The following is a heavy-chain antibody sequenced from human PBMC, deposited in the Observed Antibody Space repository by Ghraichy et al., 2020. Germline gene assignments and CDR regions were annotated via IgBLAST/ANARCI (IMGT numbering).Heavy chain of an antibody. J-gene: IGHJ4*02. CDR3: ARVGYDSSGYYENFDY. D-gene: IGHD3-22*01. CDR1: GFTFSSYA. Sequence: GGSLRLSCAASGFTFSSYAMHWVRQAPGKGLEWVTVISYDGSNKYYADSVKGRFTISRDNSKNTLYLQMNSLRAEDTAVYYCARVGYDSSGYYENFDYWGQGTLVTVSS. CDR2: ISYDGSNK. V-gene: IGHV3-30*04.